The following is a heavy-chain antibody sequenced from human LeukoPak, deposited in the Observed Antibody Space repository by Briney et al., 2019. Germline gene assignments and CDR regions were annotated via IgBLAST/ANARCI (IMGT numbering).Heavy chain of an antibody. V-gene: IGHV1-46*01. CDR2: INPSGGST. Sequence: ASVKVSCKASGYTFTNYYMHWVRQAPGQGLEWMGIINPSGGSTSYAQKFQGRVTMTRDTSTNTVYVELSSLRSEDTAVYYCARDRGGAMDPRVCDYWGRGTLVTVSS. J-gene: IGHJ4*02. CDR1: GYTFTNYY. D-gene: IGHD3-10*01. CDR3: ARDRGGAMDPRVCDY.